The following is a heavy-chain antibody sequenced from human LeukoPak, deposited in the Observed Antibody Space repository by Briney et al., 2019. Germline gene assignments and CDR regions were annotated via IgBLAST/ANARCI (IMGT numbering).Heavy chain of an antibody. Sequence: SETLSLTCTVSGGSISSYYWSWIRQPPGKGLEWIGYIYYSGSTNYNPSLKSRVTISVDTSKNQFSLKLSSVTAADTAVYYCARYSCSSDAFDIWGQGTMVTVSS. CDR2: IYYSGST. V-gene: IGHV4-59*08. D-gene: IGHD2-15*01. CDR3: ARYSCSSDAFDI. J-gene: IGHJ3*02. CDR1: GGSISSYY.